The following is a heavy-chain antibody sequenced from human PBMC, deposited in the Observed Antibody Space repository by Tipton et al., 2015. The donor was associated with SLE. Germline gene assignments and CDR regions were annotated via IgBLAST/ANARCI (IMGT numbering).Heavy chain of an antibody. J-gene: IGHJ2*01. CDR3: AKGLGAGEGWYFDL. V-gene: IGHV4-59*01. CDR2: IYYSGIP. D-gene: IGHD4-17*01. Sequence: TLSLTCTVSGGSISSYYWSWIRQPPGKGLEWIGFIYYSGIPYYTPSLQSRVTISVDTSKNHFSLKLSSVTAADTAVYYCAKGLGAGEGWYFDLWGRGTLVTVSS. CDR1: GGSISSYY.